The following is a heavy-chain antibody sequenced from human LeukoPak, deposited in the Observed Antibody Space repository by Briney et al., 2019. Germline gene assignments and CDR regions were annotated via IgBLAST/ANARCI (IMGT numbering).Heavy chain of an antibody. Sequence: SETPSLTCAVYDGSFSGYYWSWIRQPPGKGLEWIGSIYHSGSTYYNPSLKSRVTISVDTSKNQFSLKLSSVTAADTAVYYCARENTGSYYDDAFDIWGQGTMVTVSS. CDR2: IYHSGST. CDR3: ARENTGSYYDDAFDI. V-gene: IGHV4-34*01. J-gene: IGHJ3*02. D-gene: IGHD1-26*01. CDR1: DGSFSGYY.